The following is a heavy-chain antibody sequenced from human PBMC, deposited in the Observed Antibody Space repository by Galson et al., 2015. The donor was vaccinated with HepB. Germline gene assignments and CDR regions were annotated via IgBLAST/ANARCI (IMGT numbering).Heavy chain of an antibody. Sequence: SVKVSCKASGFTFTSSAVQWVRQARGQRLEWIGWIVVGSGNTNYAQKFQERVTITRDMSTSTAYMELSSLRSEDTAVYYCAAARYSGYDFDYWGQGTLVTVSS. V-gene: IGHV1-58*01. J-gene: IGHJ4*02. CDR2: IVVGSGNT. CDR3: AAARYSGYDFDY. D-gene: IGHD5-12*01. CDR1: GFTFTSSA.